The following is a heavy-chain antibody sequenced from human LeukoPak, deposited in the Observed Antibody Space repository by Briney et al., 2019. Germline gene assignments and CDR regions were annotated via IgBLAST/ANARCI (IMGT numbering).Heavy chain of an antibody. V-gene: IGHV3-23*01. J-gene: IGHJ4*02. D-gene: IGHD3-22*01. CDR3: AKDFLYDSSGYSYYFDY. CDR2: ISGSGGGGGT. CDR1: GFTFSSYA. Sequence: GGSLRLSCAASGFTFSSYAMSWVRQAPGKGLEWVSAISGSGGGGGTYYADSVKGRFTISRDNSKNTLYLQMNSLRAEDTAVYYCAKDFLYDSSGYSYYFDYWGQGTLVTVSS.